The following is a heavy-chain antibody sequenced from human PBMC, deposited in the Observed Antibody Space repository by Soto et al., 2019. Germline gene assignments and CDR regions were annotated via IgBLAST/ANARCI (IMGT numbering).Heavy chain of an antibody. CDR3: ARTSGVLRFLEWLYFDY. Sequence: GGSLRLSCAASGSTFSSYWMSWVRQAPGKGLEWVANIKQDGSEKYYVDSVKGRFTISRDNAKNSLYLQMNSLRAEDTAVYYCARTSGVLRFLEWLYFDYWGQGTLVTVSS. CDR2: IKQDGSEK. D-gene: IGHD3-3*01. V-gene: IGHV3-7*01. J-gene: IGHJ4*02. CDR1: GSTFSSYW.